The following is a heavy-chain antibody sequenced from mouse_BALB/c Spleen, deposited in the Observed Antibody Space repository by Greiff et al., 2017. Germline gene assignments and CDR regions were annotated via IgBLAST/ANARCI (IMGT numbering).Heavy chain of an antibody. Sequence: EVQLVESGGGLVQPGGSLKLSCAASGFTFSSYAMSWVRQTPEKRLEWVATISSGGSYTYYPDSVKGRFTISRDNAKNTLYLQMSSLRSEDTAMYYCARHEGVRRIAMDYWGQGTSVTVSS. V-gene: IGHV5-9-3*01. CDR3: ARHEGVRRIAMDY. CDR2: ISSGGSYT. J-gene: IGHJ4*01. CDR1: GFTFSSYA. D-gene: IGHD2-14*01.